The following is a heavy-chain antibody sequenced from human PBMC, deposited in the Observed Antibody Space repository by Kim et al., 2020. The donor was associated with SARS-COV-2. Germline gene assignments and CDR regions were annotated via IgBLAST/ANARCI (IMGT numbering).Heavy chain of an antibody. J-gene: IGHJ4*02. D-gene: IGHD6-13*01. CDR3: ASYSSSWYEGTFDY. V-gene: IGHV3-23*01. Sequence: ADSVKARFTISRANSKSTLYLQMNSLRAEDTAVYYCASYSSSWYEGTFDYWGQGTLVTVSS.